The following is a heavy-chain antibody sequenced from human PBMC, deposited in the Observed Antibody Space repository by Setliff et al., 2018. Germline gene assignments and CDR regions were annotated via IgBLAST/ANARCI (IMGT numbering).Heavy chain of an antibody. CDR2: ISDTSAFI. Sequence: PGGSLRLSCAASGLTLTPYTMTWVRQAPGKGPEWVSSISDTSAFIYYADSVKGRFTISRDNAKTSLYLQMDSLRAEDTAVYFCARSPGWIPWFDSWGQGTLVTVSS. V-gene: IGHV3-21*01. J-gene: IGHJ5*01. CDR1: GLTLTPYT. D-gene: IGHD5-18*01. CDR3: ARSPGWIPWFDS.